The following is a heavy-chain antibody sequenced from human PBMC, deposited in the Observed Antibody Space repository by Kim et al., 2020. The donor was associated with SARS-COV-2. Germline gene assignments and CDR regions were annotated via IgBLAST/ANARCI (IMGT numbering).Heavy chain of an antibody. CDR1: GFTFDDYA. V-gene: IGHV3-9*01. D-gene: IGHD3-3*02. CDR3: AKDLSIELAPPYGMDV. Sequence: GGSLRLSCAASGFTFDDYAMHWVRQAPGKGLEWVSGISWNSGSIGYADSVKGRFTISRDNAKNSLYLQMNSLRAEDTALYYCAKDLSIELAPPYGMDVWGQGTTVTVSS. CDR2: ISWNSGSI. J-gene: IGHJ6*02.